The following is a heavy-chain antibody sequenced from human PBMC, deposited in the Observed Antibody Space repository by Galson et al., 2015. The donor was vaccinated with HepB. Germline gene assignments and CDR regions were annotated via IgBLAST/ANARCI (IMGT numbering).Heavy chain of an antibody. CDR1: GFTFSDYY. CDR2: ISSDSTYT. Sequence: SLRLSCAASGFTFSDYYMSWIRQAPGKGLEWVSYISSDSTYTDYADSVKGRFTISRDNAKSSLYLRMNSLRAEDTAVYYCARVLTVWAFDMWGQGTMVTVSS. CDR3: ARVLTVWAFDM. J-gene: IGHJ3*02. D-gene: IGHD3-9*01. V-gene: IGHV3-11*06.